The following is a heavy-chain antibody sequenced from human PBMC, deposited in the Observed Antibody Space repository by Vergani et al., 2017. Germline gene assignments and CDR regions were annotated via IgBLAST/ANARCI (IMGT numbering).Heavy chain of an antibody. CDR3: ARDAEGAYDSSGYYYYYYGMDV. J-gene: IGHJ6*02. D-gene: IGHD3-22*01. Sequence: QVQLVQSGAEVKKPGASVKVSCKASGGTFSSYAISWVRQAPGQGLEWMGRIIPILGIANYAQKFQGRVTITADKSTSTAYMELSNLTSEETAVYYCARDAEGAYDSSGYYYYYYGMDVWGQGTTVTVSS. CDR1: GGTFSSYA. CDR2: IIPILGIA. V-gene: IGHV1-69*04.